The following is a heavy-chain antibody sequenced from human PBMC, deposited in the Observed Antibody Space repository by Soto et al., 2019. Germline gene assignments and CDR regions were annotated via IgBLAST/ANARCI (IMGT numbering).Heavy chain of an antibody. CDR1: GGSFSGYY. CDR2: INHSGST. Sequence: QVQLQQSGAGLLRPSETLSLTCAVYGGSFSGYYWSWIRQPPGTGLGWMGEINHSGSTNYHPSLQSRVTISLDSSKNQFSLKLSPATGADTAVYYWARGQHYYDDSGYYHHWYFDLWGRGNLVTVS. CDR3: ARGQHYYDDSGYYHHWYFDL. J-gene: IGHJ2*01. V-gene: IGHV4-34*01. D-gene: IGHD3-22*01.